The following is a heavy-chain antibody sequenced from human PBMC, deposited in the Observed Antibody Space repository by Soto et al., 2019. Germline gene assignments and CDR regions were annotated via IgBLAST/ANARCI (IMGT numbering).Heavy chain of an antibody. V-gene: IGHV1-69*02. Sequence: QVHLVQSGAEVKKPGSSVKVSCKAAGGTLSTYTLIWVRQAPGQGLEWMGRIIPMLAVTNSAQRFQGRVTLTADKSTSTPFMELTSLRSDDTAVYYCSIGSWSAETFDIWGQGTMVTVSS. CDR3: SIGSWSAETFDI. CDR2: IIPMLAVT. D-gene: IGHD2-2*01. J-gene: IGHJ3*02. CDR1: GGTLSTYT.